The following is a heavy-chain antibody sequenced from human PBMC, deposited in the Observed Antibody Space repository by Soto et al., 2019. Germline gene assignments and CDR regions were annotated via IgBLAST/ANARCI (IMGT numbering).Heavy chain of an antibody. J-gene: IGHJ6*02. D-gene: IGHD6-19*01. Sequence: GASVKVSCKASGDTFSTNAISWVRQAPGQGLDWMGGIIPIFGPANYAQKFQGRVTITADESTSTAYMELSSLRSEDTAIYYCARGKSGNGRYDYYYYHGMDVWGQGTPVTVSS. V-gene: IGHV1-69*13. CDR2: IIPIFGPA. CDR1: GDTFSTNA. CDR3: ARGKSGNGRYDYYYYHGMDV.